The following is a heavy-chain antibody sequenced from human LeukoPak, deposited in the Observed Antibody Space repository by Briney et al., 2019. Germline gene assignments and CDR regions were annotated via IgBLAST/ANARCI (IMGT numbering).Heavy chain of an antibody. CDR1: GYTFTGYY. D-gene: IGHD3-10*01. V-gene: IGHV1-2*02. CDR2: INPNSGGT. CDR3: ARVVIMTMVRDARPMDV. Sequence: ASVKVSCRASGYTFTGYYMHWVRQAPGQGLEWMGWINPNSGGTNYAQKFQGRVTMTRDTSISTAYMELSRLRSDDTAVYYCARVVIMTMVRDARPMDVWGKGTTVTISS. J-gene: IGHJ6*04.